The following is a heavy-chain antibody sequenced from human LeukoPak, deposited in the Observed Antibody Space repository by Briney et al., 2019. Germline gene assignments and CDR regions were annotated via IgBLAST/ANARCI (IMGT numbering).Heavy chain of an antibody. J-gene: IGHJ6*03. Sequence: SETLSLTCTVSGGTISSYYWSWIRQPAGKGLEWIGRIYTSGSTNYNPSLKSRVTMSVDTSKNQFSLKLSSVTAADTAVYYCARESPQLWTHYYYYYMDVWGKGTTVTVSS. CDR3: ARESPQLWTHYYYYYMDV. D-gene: IGHD5-18*01. V-gene: IGHV4-4*07. CDR1: GGTISSYY. CDR2: IYTSGST.